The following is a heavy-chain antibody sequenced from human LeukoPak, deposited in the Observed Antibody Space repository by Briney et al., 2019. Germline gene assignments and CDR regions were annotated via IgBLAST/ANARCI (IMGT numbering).Heavy chain of an antibody. CDR3: ARAIAAAHNWFDP. D-gene: IGHD6-13*01. CDR2: IYTSGST. Sequence: SETLSLTCTVPGGSISSYYWSCIRQPAGKGLEWIGRIYTSGSTNYNPSLKSRVTMSVDTSKNQCSLKLSSVTAADTAVYYCARAIAAAHNWFDPWGQGTLVTVSS. J-gene: IGHJ5*02. V-gene: IGHV4-4*07. CDR1: GGSISSYY.